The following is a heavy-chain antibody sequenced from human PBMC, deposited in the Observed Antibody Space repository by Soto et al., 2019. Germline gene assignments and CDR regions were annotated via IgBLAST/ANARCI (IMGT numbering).Heavy chain of an antibody. Sequence: SETLSLTCTVSGGSISSSSYYWGWIRQPPGKGLEWIGSIYYSGSTYYNPSLKGRVTISVDTSKNQFSLQLTSVTAEDTAVYYCATSYGNACYTYWGQGTQVTGSS. V-gene: IGHV4-39*07. CDR2: IYYSGST. J-gene: IGHJ4*02. D-gene: IGHD3-10*01. CDR1: GGSISSSSYY. CDR3: ATSYGNACYTY.